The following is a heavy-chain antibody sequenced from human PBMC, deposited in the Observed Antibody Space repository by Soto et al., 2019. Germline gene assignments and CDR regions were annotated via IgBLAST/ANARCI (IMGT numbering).Heavy chain of an antibody. CDR2: ITYGGSI. CDR3: AKMERTQLWLLVQN. Sequence: SETLSLTCTVSGASIANDAFFRTWVRQHPEKGLEWLAYITYGGSIYYDPSLRSRLTVSIDKSKSQFSLNVRSVTAADTAVYYCAKMERTQLWLLVQNWGQGLLVTVSS. D-gene: IGHD5-18*01. J-gene: IGHJ4*02. V-gene: IGHV4-31*03. CDR1: GASIANDAFF.